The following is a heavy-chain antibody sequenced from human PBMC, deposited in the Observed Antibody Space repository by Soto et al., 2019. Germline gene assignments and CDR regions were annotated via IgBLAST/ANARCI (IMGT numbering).Heavy chain of an antibody. D-gene: IGHD3-16*01. CDR1: RGSISGYY. J-gene: IGHJ4*02. CDR3: ARREIVSTFGGYDY. Sequence: TSETLSLTCTVSRGSISGYYWSWIRQPPGKGLEWIGYIHSSGSTNYSPPLKSRVTMSVDTSKNQFSLKLSSVTAADTSVYYCARREIVSTFGGYDYWGQGTLVTVSS. V-gene: IGHV4-59*08. CDR2: IHSSGST.